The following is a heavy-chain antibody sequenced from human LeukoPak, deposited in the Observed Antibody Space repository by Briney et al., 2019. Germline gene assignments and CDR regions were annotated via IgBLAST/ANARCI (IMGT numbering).Heavy chain of an antibody. CDR1: GGSISSSSYY. CDR3: ARQMRRGGGNWIDP. Sequence: PSETLSLTCAVSGGSISSSSYYWGWIRQPPGKGLEWIGSIYYSGSTYYNPSLKSRVTISVDTSKNQFSLKLSSVTAADTAVYYCARQMRRGGGNWIDPWGQGTLVTVSS. J-gene: IGHJ5*02. CDR2: IYYSGST. D-gene: IGHD2-21*01. V-gene: IGHV4-39*01.